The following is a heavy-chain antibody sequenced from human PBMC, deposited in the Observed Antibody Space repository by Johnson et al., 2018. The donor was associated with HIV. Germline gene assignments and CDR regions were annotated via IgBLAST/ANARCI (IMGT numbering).Heavy chain of an antibody. CDR2: ISYDGSNK. CDR1: GFTFSSYA. J-gene: IGHJ3*02. V-gene: IGHV3-30*04. D-gene: IGHD3-3*01. Sequence: QVQLVESGGGVVQPGRSLRLSCAASGFTFSSYAMHWVRQAPGKGLEWVAVISYDGSNKYYADSVKGRFTISRDNSKNTLYLQMNSLRVEDPALYYCARKIRITIFGLVISQSNDAFDIWGQGTMVTVSS. CDR3: ARKIRITIFGLVISQSNDAFDI.